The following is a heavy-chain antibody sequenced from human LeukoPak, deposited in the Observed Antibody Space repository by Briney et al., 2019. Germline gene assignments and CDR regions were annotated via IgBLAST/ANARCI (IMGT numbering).Heavy chain of an antibody. V-gene: IGHV3-7*01. Sequence: QPGGSLRLSCAASGFTFSSYWMSWVRQAPGKGLEWVANIKQDGSEKYYVDSVKGRFTISRDNAKNSLYLRMNSLRAEDTAVYYCANSVTAYSNFDYWGQGTLVTVSS. J-gene: IGHJ4*02. CDR1: GFTFSSYW. CDR3: ANSVTAYSNFDY. CDR2: IKQDGSEK. D-gene: IGHD2-21*02.